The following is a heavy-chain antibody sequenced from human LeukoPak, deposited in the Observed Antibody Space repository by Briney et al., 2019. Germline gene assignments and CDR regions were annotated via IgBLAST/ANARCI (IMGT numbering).Heavy chain of an antibody. J-gene: IGHJ4*02. CDR2: ISSSSSTI. V-gene: IGHV3-48*01. Sequence: GSLRLSCAASGFTFSSYSMNWVRQAPGKGLEWVSYISSSSSTIYYADSVKGRFTISRDNAKNSLYLQMNSLRAEDTAVYYCARDAFPEIPAAKMPMDYWGQGTLVTVSS. D-gene: IGHD2-2*01. CDR1: GFTFSSYS. CDR3: ARDAFPEIPAAKMPMDY.